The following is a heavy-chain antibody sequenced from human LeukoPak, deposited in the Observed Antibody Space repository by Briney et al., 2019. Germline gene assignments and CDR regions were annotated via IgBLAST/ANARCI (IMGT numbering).Heavy chain of an antibody. D-gene: IGHD3-3*01. CDR1: GFTFSSYG. CDR3: ANFFRSLGKGFDI. J-gene: IGHJ3*02. V-gene: IGHV3-23*01. Sequence: GGTLRLSCAASGFTFSSYGMSWVPQAPGKGLEWVSAISGSGGSTYYADSVKGRFTISRDNSKNTLYLQMNSLRAEDTAVYYCANFFRSLGKGFDIWGQGTMVTVSS. CDR2: ISGSGGST.